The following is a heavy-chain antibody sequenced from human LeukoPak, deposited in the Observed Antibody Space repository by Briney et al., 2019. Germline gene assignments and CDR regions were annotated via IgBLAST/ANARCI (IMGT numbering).Heavy chain of an antibody. Sequence: GGSLRLSCAASGFTFSSYGMHWVRQAPGKGLEWVAVIWYDGSNKYYADSVKGRFTISRDNSKITLYLQMNSLRAEDTAVYYCARDQSLTGTKQPLDYWGQGTLVTVSS. J-gene: IGHJ4*02. CDR1: GFTFSSYG. D-gene: IGHD1-20*01. CDR2: IWYDGSNK. V-gene: IGHV3-33*01. CDR3: ARDQSLTGTKQPLDY.